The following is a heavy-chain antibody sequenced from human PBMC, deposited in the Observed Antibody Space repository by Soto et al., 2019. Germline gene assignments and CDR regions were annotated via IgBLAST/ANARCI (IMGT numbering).Heavy chain of an antibody. CDR2: INPSGGST. J-gene: IGHJ6*03. CDR3: ARAKDGSGPATYYYYYMDV. CDR1: GYTFTSYY. Sequence: QVQLVQSGAEVKKPGASVKVSCKASGYTFTSYYMHWVRQAPGQGLEWMGIINPSGGSTSYAQKFQGRVTMARDTSTSTVYMELSSLRSEDTAVYYCARAKDGSGPATYYYYYMDVWGKGTTVTVSS. D-gene: IGHD3-10*01. V-gene: IGHV1-46*03.